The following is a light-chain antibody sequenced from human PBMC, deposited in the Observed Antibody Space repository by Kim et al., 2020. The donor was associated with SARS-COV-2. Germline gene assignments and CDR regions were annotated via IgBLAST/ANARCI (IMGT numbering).Light chain of an antibody. CDR3: QQYDEWPWT. CDR2: GGS. J-gene: IGKJ1*01. Sequence: VSPGERGTLSCRSTNGVNDNLAWYQQKPGQPPRLLVYGGSVTPTYIPARFSGSGSKTEYTLTVTSLQSEDFAIYYCQQYDEWPWTFGQGTKVDIK. V-gene: IGKV3-15*01. CDR1: NGVNDN.